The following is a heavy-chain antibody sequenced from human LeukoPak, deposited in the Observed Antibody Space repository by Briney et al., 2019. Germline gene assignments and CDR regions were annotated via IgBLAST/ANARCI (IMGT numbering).Heavy chain of an antibody. V-gene: IGHV4-39*01. Sequence: SETLSLTCTVSGGSISSSSYYWGWIRQPPGKGLEWIGSIYYSGSTYYNPSLKSRVTISVDTSKNQFSLKLSSVTAADTAVYYCARRILDIVVVVAYYFDYWGQGTLVTVSS. CDR1: GGSISSSSYY. D-gene: IGHD2-15*01. J-gene: IGHJ4*02. CDR2: IYYSGST. CDR3: ARRILDIVVVVAYYFDY.